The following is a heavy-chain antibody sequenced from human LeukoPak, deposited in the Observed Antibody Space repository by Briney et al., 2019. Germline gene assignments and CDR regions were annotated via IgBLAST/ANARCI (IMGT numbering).Heavy chain of an antibody. CDR1: GGSFSGYY. Sequence: KPSETLSLPCAVYGGSFSGYYWSWIRPPPGKGLEWIGEINHSGSTNYNPSLKSRVTISVDTSKNQFSLKLSSVTAADTAVYYCARGLRRMYYDILTGPRGDAFDIWGQGTMVTVSS. CDR3: ARGLRRMYYDILTGPRGDAFDI. J-gene: IGHJ3*02. CDR2: INHSGST. D-gene: IGHD3-9*01. V-gene: IGHV4-34*01.